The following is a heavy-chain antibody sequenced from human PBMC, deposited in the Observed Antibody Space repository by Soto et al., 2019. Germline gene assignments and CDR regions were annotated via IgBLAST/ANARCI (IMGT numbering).Heavy chain of an antibody. CDR1: GFTFNNFP. V-gene: IGHV3-23*01. CDR2: ITKNSDRT. J-gene: IGHJ4*02. D-gene: IGHD5-12*01. CDR3: AEGGFYDGFDY. Sequence: PGGSLRLSCAASGFTFNNFPMSWVRRAPGKGLEWVSSITKNSDRTFYAASVKGRFTISRDNSRNAVFLQLNSLREEDTALYYCAEGGFYDGFDYWGQGTLVTVSS.